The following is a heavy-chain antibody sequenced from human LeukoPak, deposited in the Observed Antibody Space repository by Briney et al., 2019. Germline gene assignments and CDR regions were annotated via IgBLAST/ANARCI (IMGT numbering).Heavy chain of an antibody. D-gene: IGHD3-22*01. CDR2: ISAYNGNT. CDR3: ARVDYDSSGYYYSRLLAFDI. V-gene: IGHV1-18*01. CDR1: GYTFTSYG. Sequence: ASVKVSCKASGYTFTSYGISWVRQAPGQGLEWMGWISAYNGNTNYAQKLQGRVTMTTDTSTSTAYMELRSLRSDDTAVYYCARVDYDSSGYYYSRLLAFDIWGQGTMVTVSS. J-gene: IGHJ3*02.